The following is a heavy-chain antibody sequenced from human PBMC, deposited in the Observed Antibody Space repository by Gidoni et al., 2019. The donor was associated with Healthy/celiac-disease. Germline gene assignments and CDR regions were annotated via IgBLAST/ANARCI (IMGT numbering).Heavy chain of an antibody. CDR1: GGSISSYS. D-gene: IGHD3-22*01. J-gene: IGHJ2*01. CDR2: IYYSGST. CDR3: ARSLYDSSGYYPYWYFDL. Sequence: QVQLQASGPGLVKPSETLSLTCTVSGGSISSYSWSWIRQPPGKGLEWIGYIYYSGSTNYNPSLKSRVTISVDTSKNQFSLKLSSVTAADTAVYYCARSLYDSSGYYPYWYFDLWGRGTLVTVSS. V-gene: IGHV4-59*01.